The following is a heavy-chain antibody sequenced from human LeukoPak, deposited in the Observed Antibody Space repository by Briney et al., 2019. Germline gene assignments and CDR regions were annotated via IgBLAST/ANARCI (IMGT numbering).Heavy chain of an antibody. V-gene: IGHV4-4*02. D-gene: IGHD5-18*01. CDR2: IYHDGST. CDR1: GGSISSNNW. CDR3: ARDRGGYTYSHDY. Sequence: TSETLSLTCAVSGGSISSNNWWIWVRQSPEKGLEWIGEIYHDGSTNYNPSLKSRVTISMDKSKNQLSLKLNFVPAADTAVYYCARDRGGYTYSHDYWGQGTLVTVSS. J-gene: IGHJ4*02.